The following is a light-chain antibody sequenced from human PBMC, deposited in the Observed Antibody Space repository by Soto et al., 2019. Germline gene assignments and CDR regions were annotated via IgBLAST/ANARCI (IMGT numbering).Light chain of an antibody. J-gene: IGLJ3*02. V-gene: IGLV1-47*02. CDR2: ANN. Sequence: QSVLTQPPSASGTPGQGVSISCSGSSSNIGDNYVYWYQQFPGTAPKLLIYANNQRPSGVPDRFSGFKSGTSASLAIRGLRSEDEADYYCPPWVNSLRVWLFGEGTKLTVL. CDR1: SSNIGDNY. CDR3: PPWVNSLRVWL.